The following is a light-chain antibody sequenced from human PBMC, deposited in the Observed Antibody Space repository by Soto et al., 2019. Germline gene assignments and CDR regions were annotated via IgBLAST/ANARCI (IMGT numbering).Light chain of an antibody. CDR1: QSVGSFY. V-gene: IGKV3-20*01. J-gene: IGKJ2*01. Sequence: EIVLTQSPGTLSLSPGEGATLSCRASQSVGSFYLAWYQQKPGQAPRLLIYGASRRATGIPDRFSGSGSGTDFTLTISRLEPEDFAVYYCQQYNGSPYTFGRGTKVEI. CDR2: GAS. CDR3: QQYNGSPYT.